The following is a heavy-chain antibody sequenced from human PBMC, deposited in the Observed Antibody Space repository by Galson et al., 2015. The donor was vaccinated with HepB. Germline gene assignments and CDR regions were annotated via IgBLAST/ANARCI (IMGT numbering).Heavy chain of an antibody. CDR1: GFTFSSYS. CDR3: ARRAPEVSPYSRNFDY. D-gene: IGHD6-13*01. V-gene: IGHV3-48*02. Sequence: SLRLSCAASGFTFSSYSMNWVRQAPGKGLEWVSYISSSSSTIYYADSVKGRFTISRDNAKNSLYLQMNSLRDEDTAVYYCARRAPEVSPYSRNFDYWGQGTLVTVSS. CDR2: ISSSSSTI. J-gene: IGHJ4*02.